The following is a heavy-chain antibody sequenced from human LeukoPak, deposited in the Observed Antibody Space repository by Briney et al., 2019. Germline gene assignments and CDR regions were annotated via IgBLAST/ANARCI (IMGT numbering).Heavy chain of an antibody. CDR3: ARDPFPTVTVYYYMDV. Sequence: GASVKVSCKASGYTFTGYYMHWVRQAPGQGLEWMGRINPNSGGTNYAQKFQGRVTMTRDTSISTAYMELSRLRSDDTAVYYCARDPFPTVTVYYYMDVWGKGTTVTVSS. D-gene: IGHD4-17*01. J-gene: IGHJ6*03. V-gene: IGHV1-2*06. CDR1: GYTFTGYY. CDR2: INPNSGGT.